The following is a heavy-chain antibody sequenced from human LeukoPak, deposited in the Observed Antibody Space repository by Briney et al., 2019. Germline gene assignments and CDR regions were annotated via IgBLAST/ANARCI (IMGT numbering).Heavy chain of an antibody. CDR1: GGSISSDY. Sequence: PSETLSLTCTVSGGSISSDYLNWIRQPPGKGLEWIGYIYYSGSATYNPSLNNRVTISVDRSKNQFSLRLSSVTAADTAVYYCARDPEMATPYYYGMDVWGQGTTVTVS. CDR2: IYYSGSA. V-gene: IGHV4-59*01. D-gene: IGHD5-24*01. J-gene: IGHJ6*02. CDR3: ARDPEMATPYYYGMDV.